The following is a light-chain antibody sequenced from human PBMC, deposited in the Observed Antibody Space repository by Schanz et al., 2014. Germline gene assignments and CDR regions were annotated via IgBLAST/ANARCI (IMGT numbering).Light chain of an antibody. CDR1: SSDVGGYNY. CDR3: QSYDKSLHGSV. Sequence: QSALTQPASVSGSPGQSITISCTGTSSDVGGYNYVSWYQQHPGKAPKLMISEVSKRPSGVPDRFSGSKSGTSASLAITGLQAEDEADYYCQSYDKSLHGSVFGGGTKLTVL. CDR2: EVS. V-gene: IGLV2-14*01. J-gene: IGLJ3*02.